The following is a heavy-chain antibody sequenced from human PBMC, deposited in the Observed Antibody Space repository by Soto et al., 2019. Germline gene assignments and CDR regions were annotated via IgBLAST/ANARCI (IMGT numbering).Heavy chain of an antibody. CDR3: ARDGRAMNDY. CDR1: GFTFSTYA. CDR2: ISSNGGTT. Sequence: EVQLVESGGGLVQPGGSLRLSCAASGFTFSTYAFKWVRQAPGKGLEFVSSISSNGGTTNYANSVKGRFTISRDNSRDTLYLQMGSLRPEDMAVYYCARDGRAMNDYWGQGTLVTVSS. D-gene: IGHD5-18*01. V-gene: IGHV3-64*01. J-gene: IGHJ4*02.